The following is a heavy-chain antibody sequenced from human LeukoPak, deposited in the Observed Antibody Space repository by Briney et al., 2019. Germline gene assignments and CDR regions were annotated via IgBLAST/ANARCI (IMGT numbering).Heavy chain of an antibody. CDR3: ARDGSSHSSGYCWYYYYMDV. Sequence: PGGSLRLSCAASGFTFSTYSMNWVRQAPGQGLEWVSSISSSSSYKYYGDSVKRRFTSSRDNAKNSLYLQMNSLGTEDTAVYYCARDGSSHSSGYCWYYYYMDVWGKGTTVTVSS. J-gene: IGHJ6*03. CDR2: ISSSSSYK. V-gene: IGHV3-21*01. D-gene: IGHD3-22*01. CDR1: GFTFSTYS.